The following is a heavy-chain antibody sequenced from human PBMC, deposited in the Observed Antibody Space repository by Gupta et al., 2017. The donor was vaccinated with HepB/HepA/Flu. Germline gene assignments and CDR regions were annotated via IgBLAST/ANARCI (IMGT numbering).Heavy chain of an antibody. CDR2: MYSGGNT. V-gene: IGHV3-66*01. CDR1: GFTVTSSH. D-gene: IGHD6-13*01. J-gene: IGHJ5*02. CDR3: ARDPRAAHGTGVDP. Sequence: EVQLVESGGGLVQPGGSLRLSCAASGFTVTSSHMNWVRQAPGKGPEWVSLMYSGGNTYYADSVKGRFTISRDDSKNALSLQMNRLRNEDTAVYYCARDPRAAHGTGVDPWGQGTLVPVSS.